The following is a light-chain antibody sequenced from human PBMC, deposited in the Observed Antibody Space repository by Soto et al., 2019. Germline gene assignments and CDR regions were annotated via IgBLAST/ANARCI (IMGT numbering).Light chain of an antibody. CDR1: QSVLSW. V-gene: IGKV1-5*03. CDR3: LQYHYCPYT. Sequence: DIQMTQSPSTVSASVGDRVTITCRARQSVLSWLAWYHQIPGQAPKLLIYKACCLESVVPSSFSGSGSGKVFTLTISRLQPDHVATYYCLQYHYCPYTFSPGTMPQI. CDR2: KAC. J-gene: IGKJ2*01.